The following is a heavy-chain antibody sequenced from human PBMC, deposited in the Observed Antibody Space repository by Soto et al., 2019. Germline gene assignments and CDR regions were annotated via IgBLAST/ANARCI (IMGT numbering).Heavy chain of an antibody. Sequence: SSVKVSCKDSGGTFSSYAISWVRQAPGQGLEWTGGIIPIFGTANYAQKFQGRVTITADESTSTAYMELSSLRSEDTAVYYCAMPLRTSFFGVEVQYYGMDVWGQGSTVTGSS. CDR2: IIPIFGTA. CDR1: GGTFSSYA. CDR3: AMPLRTSFFGVEVQYYGMDV. J-gene: IGHJ6*02. V-gene: IGHV1-69*13. D-gene: IGHD3-3*01.